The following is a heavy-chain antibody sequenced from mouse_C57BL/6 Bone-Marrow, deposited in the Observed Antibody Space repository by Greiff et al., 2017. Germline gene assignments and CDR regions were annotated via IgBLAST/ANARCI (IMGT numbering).Heavy chain of an antibody. J-gene: IGHJ4*01. D-gene: IGHD2-4*01. V-gene: IGHV1-39*01. CDR2: INPNYGTT. CDR3: ARGYDYDYAMDY. Sequence: VQLQQSGPELVKPGASVKISFKASGYSFTDYNMNLAKQSNGKNLEWIGVINPNYGTTSNNPKFKGKVTLTVDQSSSTAYMQLNSLTSEDSAVYYCARGYDYDYAMDYWGQGTSVTVSS. CDR1: GYSFTDYN.